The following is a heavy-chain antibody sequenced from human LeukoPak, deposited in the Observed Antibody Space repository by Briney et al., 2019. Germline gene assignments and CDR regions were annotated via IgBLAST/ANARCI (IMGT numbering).Heavy chain of an antibody. J-gene: IGHJ4*02. D-gene: IGHD3-10*01. V-gene: IGHV3-23*01. CDR1: GFSFSNYG. CDR2: ISGSGGST. Sequence: QAGGSLRLSCGASGFSFSNYGMSWVRQAPGKGLEWVSVISGSGGSTYYADSVKGRFTISRDNSKNTLYLQMNGLRAEDTAVYYCAKGRLVWFGELAGFDYWGQGTLVTVSS. CDR3: AKGRLVWFGELAGFDY.